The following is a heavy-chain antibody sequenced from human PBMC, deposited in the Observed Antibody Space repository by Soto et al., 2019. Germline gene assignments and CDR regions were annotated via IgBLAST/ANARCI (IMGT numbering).Heavy chain of an antibody. J-gene: IGHJ6*02. D-gene: IGHD3-22*01. V-gene: IGHV3-15*07. Sequence: PEVALRLSCADSGFTCSLKRKNWVRQAPGKGLEWVGRVKSKTDGGTTDYAAPLKGRFTISRDDSKNTLSLQMNSLKTEDTAVYYCTTHYDSSSYVPTGVWGQGTTVTVSS. CDR3: TTHYDSSSYVPTGV. CDR2: VKSKTDGGTT. CDR1: GFTCSLKR.